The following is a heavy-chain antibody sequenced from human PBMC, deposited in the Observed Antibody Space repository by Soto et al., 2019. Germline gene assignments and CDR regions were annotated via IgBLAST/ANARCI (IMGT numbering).Heavy chain of an antibody. CDR3: ARDNMMATNNHYYYGMDV. D-gene: IGHD5-12*01. V-gene: IGHV4-30-4*01. CDR1: GGSISSGDYY. Sequence: QVQLQESGPGLVKPSQTLSLTCTVSGGSISSGDYYWSWIRQPPGKGLEWIGYIYYSGSTYYNPSLKSRVTISVDTSKNQFSLKLSSVTAADTAVYYCARDNMMATNNHYYYGMDVWGQGTTVTVSS. J-gene: IGHJ6*02. CDR2: IYYSGST.